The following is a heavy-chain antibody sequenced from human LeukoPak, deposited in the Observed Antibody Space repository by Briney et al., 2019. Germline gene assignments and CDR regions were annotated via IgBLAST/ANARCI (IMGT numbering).Heavy chain of an antibody. J-gene: IGHJ4*02. CDR3: ARGLATVTTRGVDYFDY. V-gene: IGHV1-18*01. CDR2: ISAYNGNT. D-gene: IGHD4-17*01. CDR1: GYTFTSYG. Sequence: ASVKVSCKASGYTFTSYGISWVRQAPGQGLEWMGWISAYNGNTNYAQKLQGRVTMTTDTSTSTAYMELSRLRSDDTAVYYCARGLATVTTRGVDYFDYWGQGTLVTVSS.